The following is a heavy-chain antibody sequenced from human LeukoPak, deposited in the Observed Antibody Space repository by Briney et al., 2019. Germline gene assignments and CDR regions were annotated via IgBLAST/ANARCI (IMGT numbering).Heavy chain of an antibody. J-gene: IGHJ6*02. Sequence: SETLSLTCTVSGGSISSYYWSWIRQPPGKGLEWIGYIYYSGSTNYNPSLKSRVTISVDTSKNQFSLKLSSVTAADTAVYYCARDRGPEYYDFWSGYGMDVWGQGTTVTVSS. CDR2: IYYSGST. CDR1: GGSISSYY. V-gene: IGHV4-59*01. CDR3: ARDRGPEYYDFWSGYGMDV. D-gene: IGHD3-3*01.